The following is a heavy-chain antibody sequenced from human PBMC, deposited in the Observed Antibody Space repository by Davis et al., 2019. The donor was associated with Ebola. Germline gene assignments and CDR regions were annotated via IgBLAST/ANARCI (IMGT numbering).Heavy chain of an antibody. CDR3: AIFGEVGGLRAPQNVLWDV. J-gene: IGHJ6*02. Sequence: PGGSLRLSCSASGFTFSSYAMHWVRQAPGKGLEYVSAISSNGGSTYYADSVKGRFTISRDNAKNTLYLQMNSLRAEDTAVYYCAIFGEVGGLRAPQNVLWDVWGQGTTVTVSS. V-gene: IGHV3-64*04. CDR1: GFTFSSYA. D-gene: IGHD4-17*01. CDR2: ISSNGGST.